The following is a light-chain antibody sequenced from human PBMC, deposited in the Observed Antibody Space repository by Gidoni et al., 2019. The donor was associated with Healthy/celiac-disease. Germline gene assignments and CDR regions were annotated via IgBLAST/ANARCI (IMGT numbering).Light chain of an antibody. CDR1: SSDVGRYNY. CDR2: DVS. CDR3: SSYTSSSNYV. J-gene: IGLJ1*01. V-gene: IGLV2-14*01. Sequence: QSALTQPAPVSASPGQSITISCTGTSSDVGRYNYVSWYQQHPGKAPKLMIYDVSKRPSGVSNRFSGSKSGNTASLTISGLQPEDEADYYCSSYTSSSNYVFGTGTKVTVL.